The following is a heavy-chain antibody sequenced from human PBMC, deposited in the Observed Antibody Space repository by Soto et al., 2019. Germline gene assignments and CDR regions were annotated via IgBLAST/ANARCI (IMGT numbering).Heavy chain of an antibody. Sequence: GGALRLSFSASGFTFSNYAMTLVLQAAGKVLEWVSSISGPGGSTYYADSVQGRFTISRDNSKNTLFLQLNRLRAEDTALYYCARDARIAVAGTDTWGQGILVTFSS. CDR3: ARDARIAVAGTDT. V-gene: IGHV3-23*01. CDR1: GFTFSNYA. D-gene: IGHD6-19*01. J-gene: IGHJ4*02. CDR2: ISGPGGST.